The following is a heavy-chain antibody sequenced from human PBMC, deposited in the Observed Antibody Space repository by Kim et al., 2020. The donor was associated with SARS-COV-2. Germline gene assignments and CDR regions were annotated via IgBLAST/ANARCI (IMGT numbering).Heavy chain of an antibody. Sequence: SETLSLTCTVSGGSISSGGYYWSWIRQHPGKGVEWIGYIYYSGSTYYNPSLKSRVTISVDTSKNQFSLKLRSVTAADTAVYYCARGAEISSSWYGGLYYYGMDVWGQGTPVTVSS. CDR2: IYYSGST. J-gene: IGHJ6*02. CDR1: GGSISSGGYY. V-gene: IGHV4-31*03. D-gene: IGHD6-13*01. CDR3: ARGAEISSSWYGGLYYYGMDV.